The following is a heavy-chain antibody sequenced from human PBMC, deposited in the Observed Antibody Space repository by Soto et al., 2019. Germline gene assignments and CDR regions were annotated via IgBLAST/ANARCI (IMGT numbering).Heavy chain of an antibody. Sequence: QVQLQESGPGLVKPSQTLSLTCTVSGGSISSGGYYWSWIRQHPGKGLEWIGYIYYSGSTYYNPSLKSRVTISVDTSKNQFSRKLSSVTAPDTAVYYCARDWDDYGFGAFDIWGQGTMVTVSS. CDR1: GGSISSGGYY. CDR2: IYYSGST. J-gene: IGHJ3*02. CDR3: ARDWDDYGFGAFDI. D-gene: IGHD3-16*01. V-gene: IGHV4-31*03.